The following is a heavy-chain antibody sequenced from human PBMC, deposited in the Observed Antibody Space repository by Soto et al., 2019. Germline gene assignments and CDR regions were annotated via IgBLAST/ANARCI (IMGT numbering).Heavy chain of an antibody. V-gene: IGHV1-2*04. D-gene: IGHD6-13*01. J-gene: IGHJ4*02. CDR1: GYTFTGYY. Sequence: QVQLVQSGAEVKKPGASVKVSCKASGYTFTGYYMHWVRQAPGQGLEWMGWINPNSGGTNYAQKLWCWVTMTRDTSSSTAYMELSRLRSDDTAVYYCARGKTRLGIAAAGTLDYWGQGTLVTVSS. CDR2: INPNSGGT. CDR3: ARGKTRLGIAAAGTLDY.